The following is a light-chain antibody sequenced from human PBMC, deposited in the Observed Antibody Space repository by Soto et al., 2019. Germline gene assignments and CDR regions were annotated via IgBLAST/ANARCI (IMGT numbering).Light chain of an antibody. V-gene: IGLV1-44*01. CDR3: AAWDDRLNGPV. J-gene: IGLJ2*01. Sequence: QSVLTQPPSASGTPGQRGTISCSGSSSNIGSNTVNWYQQLPGTAPKLLIYSNNQRPSGVPDRFSGSKSGTSASLAISGLQAEDEADYYCAAWDDRLNGPVCGGGTKLPV. CDR1: SSNIGSNT. CDR2: SNN.